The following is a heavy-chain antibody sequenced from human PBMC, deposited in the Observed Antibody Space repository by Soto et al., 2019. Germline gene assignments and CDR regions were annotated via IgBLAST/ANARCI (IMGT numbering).Heavy chain of an antibody. V-gene: IGHV4-31*03. CDR3: ARDADYGGSRGGMDV. CDR1: GGSVNNANYF. D-gene: IGHD4-17*01. CDR2: IYYSGST. Sequence: QVRLEESGPGLVKPSETLSLNSSVSGGSVNNANYFWNWIRHHPENGLEWIGYIYYSGSTRYNPSLKSRVTLSIDTSKNQFSLSLNSVTVADTAVYFCARDADYGGSRGGMDVWGRGTTVTVSS. J-gene: IGHJ6*02.